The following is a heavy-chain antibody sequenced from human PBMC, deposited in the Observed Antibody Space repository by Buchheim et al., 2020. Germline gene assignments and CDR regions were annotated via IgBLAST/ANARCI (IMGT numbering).Heavy chain of an antibody. CDR2: ISGSGGST. CDR3: AKPGSDYVVVTRGVGYFDY. CDR1: GFTFSSYA. D-gene: IGHD4-23*01. J-gene: IGHJ4*02. Sequence: EVQLLESGGGLVQPGGSLRLSCAASGFTFSSYAMSWVRQAPGKGLEWVSAISGSGGSTYYADSVKGRFTISRDNSKNTLYLQMNSLRAEDTAVYYCAKPGSDYVVVTRGVGYFDYWGQGTL. V-gene: IGHV3-23*01.